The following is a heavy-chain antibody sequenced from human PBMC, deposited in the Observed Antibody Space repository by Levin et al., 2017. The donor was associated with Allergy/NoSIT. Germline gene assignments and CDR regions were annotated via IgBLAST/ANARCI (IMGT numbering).Heavy chain of an antibody. Sequence: SQTLSLTCSVFGGSTTSSSYYWGWIRQPPGKGLEWIGTVYYSGKVDYNPSLESRVTISLDTSKNQFSLKVTSVTVADPAVYYCASGFAEFPDSGIDFWGQGNLVIVSS. CDR1: GGSTTSSSYY. CDR3: ASGFAEFPDSGIDF. CDR2: VYYSGKV. D-gene: IGHD3-10*01. V-gene: IGHV4-39*01. J-gene: IGHJ4*02.